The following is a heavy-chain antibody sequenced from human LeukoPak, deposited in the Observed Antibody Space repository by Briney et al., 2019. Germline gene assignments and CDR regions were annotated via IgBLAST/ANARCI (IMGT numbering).Heavy chain of an antibody. CDR1: GFTFSSYA. D-gene: IGHD5-24*01. V-gene: IGHV3-23*01. J-gene: IGHJ4*02. CDR2: ISGSGGST. Sequence: GGSPRLSCAASGFTFSSYAMSWVRQAPGKGLEWVSAISGSGGSTYYADSVKCRFAISRNNSKTTLYLQMSSMRAEYMAVYYWAKSPIEMATTDFDYWGQGTLVTVSS. CDR3: AKSPIEMATTDFDY.